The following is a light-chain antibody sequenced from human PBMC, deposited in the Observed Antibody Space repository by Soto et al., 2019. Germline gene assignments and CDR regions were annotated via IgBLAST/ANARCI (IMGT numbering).Light chain of an antibody. CDR1: QSVSSSY. J-gene: IGKJ1*01. Sequence: EIGFTHSPGTLSLSPGERATLSCRASQSVSSSYLAWYQQKRGQAPMLLIYGASSRATGIPDRFSGSGSGTDFTLTISRLEPEDFVLYCWQQYGSSPRTFGQGTKVDI. CDR2: GAS. CDR3: QQYGSSPRT. V-gene: IGKV3-20*01.